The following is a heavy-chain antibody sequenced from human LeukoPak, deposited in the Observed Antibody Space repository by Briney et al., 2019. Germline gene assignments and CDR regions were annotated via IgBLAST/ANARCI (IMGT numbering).Heavy chain of an antibody. CDR2: INHSGST. CDR3: ASLRERSFYARGFDY. D-gene: IGHD2-2*01. Sequence: SETLSLTCAVYGGSFSGYYWSWIRQPPGKGLEWIGEINHSGSTNYNPSLKSRVTISVDTSKNQFSLKLSSVTAADTAVYYCASLRERSFYARGFDYWGQGTLVTVSS. CDR1: GGSFSGYY. V-gene: IGHV4-34*01. J-gene: IGHJ4*02.